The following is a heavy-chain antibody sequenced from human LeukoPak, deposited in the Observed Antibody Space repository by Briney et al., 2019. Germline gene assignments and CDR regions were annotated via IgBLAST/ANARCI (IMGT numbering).Heavy chain of an antibody. CDR2: VRGSGGGT. CDR1: GFTYSSCA. CDR3: ANSGWYSYFQH. Sequence: GGSLRLSCAASGFTYSSCAMSWVRQAPGKGLEWVSTVRGSGGGTYYADSVKGRFTISRDNSKNTLYLQMNSLRAEDTAVYYCANSGWYSYFQHWGQGTLVTVSS. J-gene: IGHJ1*01. D-gene: IGHD6-19*01. V-gene: IGHV3-23*01.